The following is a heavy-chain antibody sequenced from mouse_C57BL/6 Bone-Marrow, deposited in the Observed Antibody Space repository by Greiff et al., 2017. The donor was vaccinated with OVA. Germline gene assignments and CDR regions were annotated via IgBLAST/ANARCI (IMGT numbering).Heavy chain of an antibody. CDR2: ISYSGST. J-gene: IGHJ4*01. V-gene: IGHV3-8*01. D-gene: IGHD2-5*01. Sequence: VQLQQSGPGLAKPSQTLSLTCSVTGYSITSDYWNWIRKFPGNKLEYMGYISYSGSTYYNPSLKSRISITRDTSKNQYYLQLNSVTTEDTATYYCARYKGAYYSNPYAMDYWGQGTSVTVSS. CDR1: GYSITSDY. CDR3: ARYKGAYYSNPYAMDY.